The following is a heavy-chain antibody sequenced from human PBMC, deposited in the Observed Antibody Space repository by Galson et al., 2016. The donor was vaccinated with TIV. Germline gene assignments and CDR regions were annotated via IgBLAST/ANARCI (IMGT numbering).Heavy chain of an antibody. D-gene: IGHD2-21*01. J-gene: IGHJ6*02. CDR2: ISSGGTT. Sequence: SLRLSCAASTFNIKDNYMTWVRQAPGKGLERVSIISSGGTTNYADSVKGRFTIGRDESKNTLYLEMNNLRLEDTAVYYCARDRRHCGNECFLYYYYGMDVWGRGTTVTVSS. V-gene: IGHV3-66*02. CDR3: ARDRRHCGNECFLYYYYGMDV. CDR1: TFNIKDNY.